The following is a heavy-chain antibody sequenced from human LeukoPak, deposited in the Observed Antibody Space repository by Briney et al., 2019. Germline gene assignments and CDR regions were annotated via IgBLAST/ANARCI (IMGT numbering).Heavy chain of an antibody. D-gene: IGHD3-10*01. CDR1: GGTFSSYA. V-gene: IGHV1-69*13. J-gene: IGHJ6*03. CDR3: AAGAPNNYNYYYMDV. Sequence: SVKVSCKASGGTFSSYAISWVRQAPGQGLEWMGGIIPIFGTANYAQKFQGRVTITADESTSTAYMELSSLRSEDTAVYYCAAGAPNNYNYYYMDVWGKGTTVTVSS. CDR2: IIPIFGTA.